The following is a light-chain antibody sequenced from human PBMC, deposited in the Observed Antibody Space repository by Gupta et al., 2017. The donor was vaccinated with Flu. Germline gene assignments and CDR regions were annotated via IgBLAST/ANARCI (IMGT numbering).Light chain of an antibody. V-gene: IGLV3-25*01. CDR3: QTSEGSVNVWV. CDR2: KEN. Sequence: DTAISSGRSDNLKKKSGYWFQQIPGQAPVLLIHKENQRPSGVPERFSASSSGTTDSLAISGVQSDEEAEYYCQTSEGSVNVWVIGGGTTLTVL. J-gene: IGLJ3*02. CDR1: NLKKKS.